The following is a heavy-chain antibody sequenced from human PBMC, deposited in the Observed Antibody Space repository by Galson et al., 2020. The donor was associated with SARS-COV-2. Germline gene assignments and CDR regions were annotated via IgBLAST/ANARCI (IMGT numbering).Heavy chain of an antibody. D-gene: IGHD6-13*01. CDR2: INAGNGNT. CDR3: ARDRRGIAAAFLPLTYYFDY. J-gene: IGHJ4*02. CDR1: GYTFTSYA. V-gene: IGHV1-3*01. Sequence: ASVKVSCKASGYTFTSYAMHWVRQAPGQRLEWMGWINAGNGNTKYSQKFQGRVTITRDTSASTAYMELSSLRSEDTAVYYCARDRRGIAAAFLPLTYYFDYWGQGTLVTVSS.